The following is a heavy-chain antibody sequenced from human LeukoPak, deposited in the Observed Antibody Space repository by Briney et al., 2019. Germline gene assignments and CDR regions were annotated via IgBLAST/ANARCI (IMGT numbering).Heavy chain of an antibody. D-gene: IGHD3-16*01. Sequence: GASVKVSCKASGGTFSSYAISWVRQAPGQGLEWMGGIIPVFGTSNYAQKFQGRVTITADESTRTAYMELSSLRSEDTAVYYCARLITSYYYFDYWGQGTLVTVSS. CDR3: ARLITSYYYFDY. J-gene: IGHJ4*02. CDR2: IIPVFGTS. V-gene: IGHV1-69*13. CDR1: GGTFSSYA.